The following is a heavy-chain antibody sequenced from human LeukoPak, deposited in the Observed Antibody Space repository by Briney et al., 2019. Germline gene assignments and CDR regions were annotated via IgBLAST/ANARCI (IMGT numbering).Heavy chain of an antibody. CDR1: GGSISSYY. V-gene: IGHV4-4*07. Sequence: SETLSLTCTVSGGSISSYYWSWIRQLAGKGLEWIGRIYSSGSTNYNPSLESRVTMSVDTSKNQSSLKLSSVTAADTAVYYCARGGRSGSYSFDCWGRGTLVTVSS. J-gene: IGHJ4*02. CDR2: IYSSGST. D-gene: IGHD1-26*01. CDR3: ARGGRSGSYSFDC.